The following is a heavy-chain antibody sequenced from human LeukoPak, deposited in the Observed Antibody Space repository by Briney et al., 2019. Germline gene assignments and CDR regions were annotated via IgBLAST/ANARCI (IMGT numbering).Heavy chain of an antibody. CDR2: INHSGST. V-gene: IGHV4-4*02. D-gene: IGHD4-17*01. CDR3: ARAGTTVTTNFDY. Sequence: SETLSLTCAVSGGSISSSNWWSWVRQPPGRGLEWIGEINHSGSTNYNPSLKSRVTISVDTTKNQFSLKLSSVTAADTAVYYCARAGTTVTTNFDYWGQGTLVTVSS. CDR1: GGSISSSNW. J-gene: IGHJ4*02.